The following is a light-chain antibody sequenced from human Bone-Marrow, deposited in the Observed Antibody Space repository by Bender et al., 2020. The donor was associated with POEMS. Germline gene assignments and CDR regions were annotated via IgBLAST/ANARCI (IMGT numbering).Light chain of an antibody. V-gene: IGLV2-14*01. J-gene: IGLJ2*01. CDR2: EGS. Sequence: QSALTQPASVSGSPGQTITISCHGTSSDVGGYEYVSWYQQHPGKAPKLVIYEGSKRPSGISHHFSGSKSGDTASLTISGLQAEDEADYYCSSYTSSSPLFGGGTKLSVL. CDR3: SSYTSSSPL. CDR1: SSDVGGYEY.